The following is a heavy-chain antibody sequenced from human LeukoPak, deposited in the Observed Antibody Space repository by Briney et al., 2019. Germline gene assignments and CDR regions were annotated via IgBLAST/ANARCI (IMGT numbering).Heavy chain of an antibody. J-gene: IGHJ4*02. CDR3: ARRRWLQPFFDY. D-gene: IGHD5-24*01. Sequence: PSETLSLTCTVSGGSISSSSYYWGWIRQPPGKGLEWIGSIYYSGSTYYNSSLKSRVTISVDTSKNQFSLKLSSVTAADTAVYYCARRRWLQPFFDYWGQGTLVTVSS. CDR2: IYYSGST. CDR1: GGSISSSSYY. V-gene: IGHV4-39*07.